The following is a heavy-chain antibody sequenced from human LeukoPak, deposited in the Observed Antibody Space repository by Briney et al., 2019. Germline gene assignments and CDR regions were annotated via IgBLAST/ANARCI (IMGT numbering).Heavy chain of an antibody. V-gene: IGHV3-30*09. D-gene: IGHD3-16*01. J-gene: IGHJ4*02. Sequence: QPGGSLRLSCAASGFTFSSYAMHWVRQAPGKGLEWVAVMSFDGNKRYYADSVRGRFAISRDTSKNTLYLQMNSLRPEDTALYYCARVVIDSLGAFDYWGQGTLVTVSS. CDR3: ARVVIDSLGAFDY. CDR1: GFTFSSYA. CDR2: MSFDGNKR.